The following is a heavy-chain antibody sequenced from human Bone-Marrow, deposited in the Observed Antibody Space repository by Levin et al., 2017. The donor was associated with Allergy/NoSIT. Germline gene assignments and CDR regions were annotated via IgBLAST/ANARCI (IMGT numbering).Heavy chain of an antibody. CDR3: ATGNQAY. CDR1: GFTVTTYY. CDR2: IYTGGTT. Sequence: GGSLRLSCAASGFTVTTYYMNWVRQAPGKGLEWVSLIYTGGTTSYADSVKGRFPISRDTSKNTVYLQMTKLRAEDTAVYYCATGNQAYWGRGTLVTVSS. V-gene: IGHV3-53*01. J-gene: IGHJ4*02.